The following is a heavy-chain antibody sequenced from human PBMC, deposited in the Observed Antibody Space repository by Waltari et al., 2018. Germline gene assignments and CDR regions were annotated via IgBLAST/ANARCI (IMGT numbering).Heavy chain of an antibody. V-gene: IGHV1-69*13. Sequence: QVQLVQSGAEVKKPGSSVKVSCKASGGTFSSYAISWVRQAPGQGLEWIGGIIPIFGTANYAQKCQGRCTITADESTSTAYRERSSRRSEDTAVYYCARQAVAGIDYWGQGTLVTVSS. CDR2: IIPIFGTA. J-gene: IGHJ4*02. CDR1: GGTFSSYA. D-gene: IGHD6-19*01. CDR3: ARQAVAGIDY.